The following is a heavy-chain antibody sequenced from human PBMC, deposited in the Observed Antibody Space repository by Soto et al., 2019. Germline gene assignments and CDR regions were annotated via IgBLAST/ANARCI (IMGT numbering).Heavy chain of an antibody. J-gene: IGHJ3*02. D-gene: IGHD1-1*01. CDR3: ARPAVNDLDADSSAFDI. CDR2: VIPIIGEG. V-gene: IGHV1-69*02. Sequence: QVQLVQSGAEVKEPGSSVKVSCKVSGGTFSSQTINWVRQVPGQGLEWMGSVIPIIGEGKYAQSFLGRVTITAERSTSKANMELSSLRSEDTAVYYCARPAVNDLDADSSAFDIWGQGTMVTVSS. CDR1: GGTFSSQT.